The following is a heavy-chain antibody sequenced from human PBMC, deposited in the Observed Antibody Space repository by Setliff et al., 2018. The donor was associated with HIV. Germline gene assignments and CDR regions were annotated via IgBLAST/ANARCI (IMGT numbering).Heavy chain of an antibody. D-gene: IGHD1-7*01. V-gene: IGHV3-53*01. CDR3: ARGRNRNYVVYGMDV. Sequence: GSLRLSCAASGFNVNNKYMSWVRQAPGKGLEWVSIIYSDDYTKYADSVKGRFTISRDNSKNMLYLQMDSLRAEDTAVYYCARGRNRNYVVYGMDVWGQGTTVTVSS. CDR1: GFNVNNKY. CDR2: IYSDDYT. J-gene: IGHJ6*02.